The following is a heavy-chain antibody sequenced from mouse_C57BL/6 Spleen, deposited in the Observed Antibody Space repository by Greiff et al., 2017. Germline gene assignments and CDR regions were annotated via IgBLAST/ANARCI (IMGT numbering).Heavy chain of an antibody. Sequence: QVQLQQSGPGLVQPSQSLSITCTVSGFSLTSYGVHWVRQPPGKGLEWLGVIWSGGSTDYTAAFISRLSISKDNSKSQVFFKMNSLQADDTAIYYCATPYDYDGVPIAYWGQGTLVTVSA. CDR2: IWSGGST. V-gene: IGHV2-4*01. CDR1: GFSLTSYG. CDR3: ATPYDYDGVPIAY. D-gene: IGHD2-4*01. J-gene: IGHJ3*01.